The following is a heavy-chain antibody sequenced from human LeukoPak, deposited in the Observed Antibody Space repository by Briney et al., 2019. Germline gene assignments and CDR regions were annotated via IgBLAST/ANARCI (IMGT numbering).Heavy chain of an antibody. D-gene: IGHD1-26*01. Sequence: PGGSLRLSCAASGFTFSTYAMTWVRQAPEKGLEWVSGISTSGDRTYYADSVKGRFTISRDNSKNTLYLQMNSLRAEDTAEYYCARSAVGTSCCTAVDYWGQGTLVTVSS. CDR3: ARSAVGTSCCTAVDY. V-gene: IGHV3-23*01. J-gene: IGHJ4*02. CDR2: ISTSGDRT. CDR1: GFTFSTYA.